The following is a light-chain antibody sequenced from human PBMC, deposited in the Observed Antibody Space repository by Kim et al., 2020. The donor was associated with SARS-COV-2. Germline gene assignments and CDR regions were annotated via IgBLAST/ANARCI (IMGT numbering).Light chain of an antibody. Sequence: EIVLTQSPGTLSLSPGERATLSCRASQSVTSSYLAWYQQKPGQAPRLLIYGASSRATGIPDRFSGSGSGTDFTLTISRLESEDFVVYYCQKYGSSPITFGQGTRLEIK. CDR1: QSVTSSY. CDR2: GAS. CDR3: QKYGSSPIT. V-gene: IGKV3-20*01. J-gene: IGKJ5*01.